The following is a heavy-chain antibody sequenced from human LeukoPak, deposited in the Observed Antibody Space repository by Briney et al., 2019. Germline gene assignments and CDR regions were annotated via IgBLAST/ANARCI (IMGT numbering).Heavy chain of an antibody. V-gene: IGHV3-30*04. Sequence: PGRSLRLSCAASGFTFSSYAMHWVRQAPGKGLEWVAVISYDGSNKYYADSVKGRFTISRDNSKNTLYLQMNSLRAEDTAVYYCARDDAPNMITFGGVIGLFDHWGQGTLVTVSS. CDR2: ISYDGSNK. D-gene: IGHD3-16*02. CDR3: ARDDAPNMITFGGVIGLFDH. CDR1: GFTFSSYA. J-gene: IGHJ4*02.